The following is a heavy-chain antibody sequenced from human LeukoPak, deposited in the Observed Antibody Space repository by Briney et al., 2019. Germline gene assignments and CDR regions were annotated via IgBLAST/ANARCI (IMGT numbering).Heavy chain of an antibody. V-gene: IGHV3-74*01. CDR1: GFTFSSYW. J-gene: IGHJ4*02. D-gene: IGHD3-22*01. CDR2: INSDGSST. CDR3: ARARGPTDYYDSSGYGGELGY. Sequence: PGGSLRLSCAASGFTFSSYWMHWVRQAPGKGLVWVSRINSDGSSTSYADSVKGRFTISRDNAKNTLYLQMNSLRAEDTAVYYCARARGPTDYYDSSGYGGELGYWGQGTLVTVSS.